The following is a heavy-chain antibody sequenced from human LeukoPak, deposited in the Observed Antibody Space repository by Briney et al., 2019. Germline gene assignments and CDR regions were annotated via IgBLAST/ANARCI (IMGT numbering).Heavy chain of an antibody. Sequence: SVKVSCKASGGTFSSYAISWVRQAPGQGLEWMGGIIPIFGTANYAQKFQGRVTITADKSTSTAYMELSSLRSEDTAVYYCARRETHYYDSSGYYPYYYMDVWGKGTTVTVSS. V-gene: IGHV1-69*06. CDR1: GGTFSSYA. CDR2: IIPIFGTA. CDR3: ARRETHYYDSSGYYPYYYMDV. D-gene: IGHD3-22*01. J-gene: IGHJ6*03.